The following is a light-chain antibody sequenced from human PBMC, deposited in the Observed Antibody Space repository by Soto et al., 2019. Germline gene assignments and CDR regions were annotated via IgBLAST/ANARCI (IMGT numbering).Light chain of an antibody. J-gene: IGKJ4*02. Sequence: EIVWTQSPGTLSLSPGERATLSCRASQGVSSSYLAWYQQKPGQPPRLLIYGASSRATGIPDRFSGSGSGTAFTLTITRLETEDFAVYYCQHYRTSFGGGTKVEIK. CDR1: QGVSSSY. CDR2: GAS. V-gene: IGKV3-20*01. CDR3: QHYRTS.